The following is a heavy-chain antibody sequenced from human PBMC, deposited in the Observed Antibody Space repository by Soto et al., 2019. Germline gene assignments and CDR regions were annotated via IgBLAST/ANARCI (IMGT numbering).Heavy chain of an antibody. V-gene: IGHV1-69*02. CDR2: IIPVFGKT. CDR3: VCHGKIAPRAMWDS. CDR1: GGAFYSYT. J-gene: IGHJ4*02. D-gene: IGHD6-6*01. Sequence: QVQLVQSEAEVRRPGSSVKVSCKASGGAFYSYTFSWVRQAPGQGLEWMGRIIPVFGKTRSAPTFQDRVTLSADKSASTVFLELKSLQSDDTAIYDCVCHGKIAPRAMWDSWGPGTRVTVSS.